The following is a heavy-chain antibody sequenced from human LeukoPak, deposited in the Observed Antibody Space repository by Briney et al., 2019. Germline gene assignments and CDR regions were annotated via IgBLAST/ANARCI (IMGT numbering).Heavy chain of an antibody. CDR3: ARGLGGGNSVYFDL. Sequence: PSETLSLTCAVYDVSLSAYYWSWIRQPPGKGMEWIGEINHGGSANYNPTLQSRVTISVDTSKNQFSLKLSSVTAADTAVHYCARGLGGGNSVYFDLWGRGTLVMVSS. CDR1: DVSLSAYY. D-gene: IGHD4-23*01. J-gene: IGHJ2*01. CDR2: INHGGSA. V-gene: IGHV4-34*01.